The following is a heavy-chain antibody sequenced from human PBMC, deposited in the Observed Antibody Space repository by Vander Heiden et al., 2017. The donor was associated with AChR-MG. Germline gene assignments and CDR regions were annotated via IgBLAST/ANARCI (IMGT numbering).Heavy chain of an antibody. Sequence: QVKLVQSGAVVKKPGASVKVSCKASGYSFTDYYIHWVRQAPGQGLEWLGWINPHSGGTTYAQKFQGRVTMTRETSSNRDYMELSSLRSDDTAVYDCARAPLLVDWGQGTLVNVSS. CDR1: GYSFTDYY. V-gene: IGHV1-2*02. CDR3: ARAPLLVD. J-gene: IGHJ4*02. CDR2: INPHSGGT.